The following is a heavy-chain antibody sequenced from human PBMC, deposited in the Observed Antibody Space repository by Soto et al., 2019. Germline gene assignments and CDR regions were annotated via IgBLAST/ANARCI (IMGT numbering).Heavy chain of an antibody. CDR2: IYDSGGT. V-gene: IGHV4-59*12. CDR1: GGCIGSCY. CDR3: AREGPEILPGYYPRYFAY. D-gene: IGHD3-9*01. J-gene: IGHJ4*02. Sequence: PSETLPLTCTVAGGCIGSCYWSWIRRPPGKGLEWIGYIYDSGGTNYNPSLKRRVTISVDTSKNQFSLKLSSVTAADTAVYYCAREGPEILPGYYPRYFAYWGQGTQVT.